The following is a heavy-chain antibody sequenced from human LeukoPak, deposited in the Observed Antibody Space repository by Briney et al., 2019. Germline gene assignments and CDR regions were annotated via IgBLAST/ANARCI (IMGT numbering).Heavy chain of an antibody. Sequence: GASEGLPRKASGYTFTSYGISWVRQAPGQGLEWMGWISAYNGNTNYAQKLQGRVNMTTDTTTSTAYMELRCLRSDDTAVYYCARGGPLRFLELPYLYYFDTGARETWLTVSS. CDR3: ARGGPLRFLELPYLYYFDT. D-gene: IGHD3-3*01. V-gene: IGHV1-18*01. CDR1: GYTFTSYG. J-gene: IGHJ4*02. CDR2: ISAYNGNT.